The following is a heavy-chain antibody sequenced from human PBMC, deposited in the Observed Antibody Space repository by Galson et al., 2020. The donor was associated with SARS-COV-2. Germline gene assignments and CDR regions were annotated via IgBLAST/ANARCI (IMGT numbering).Heavy chain of an antibody. CDR3: ARKGVAVAGLDY. CDR1: GYTFTSYA. D-gene: IGHD6-19*01. V-gene: IGHV1-3*01. CDR2: INAGNGNT. J-gene: IGHJ4*02. Sequence: ASVKVSCKASGYTFTSYAMHWVRQAPGQRLEWMGWINAGNGNTKYSQKFQGRVTITRDTSASTAYMELSSLRSEDTAVYYCARKGVAVAGLDYWGQGTLVTVSS.